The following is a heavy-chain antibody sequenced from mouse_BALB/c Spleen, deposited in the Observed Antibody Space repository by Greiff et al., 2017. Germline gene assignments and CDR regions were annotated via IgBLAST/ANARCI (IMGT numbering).Heavy chain of an antibody. J-gene: IGHJ2*01. CDR1: GFSLSTSGMS. Sequence: QVTLKESGPGILQPSQTLSLTCSFSGFSLSTSGMSVGWIRQPSGKGLEWLAHIWWNDDKYYNPALKSRLTISKDTSNNQVFLKIASVVTADTATYYCARIAPIYDGFYFDYWGQGTTLTVSS. D-gene: IGHD2-3*01. V-gene: IGHV8-8*01. CDR3: ARIAPIYDGFYFDY. CDR2: IWWNDDK.